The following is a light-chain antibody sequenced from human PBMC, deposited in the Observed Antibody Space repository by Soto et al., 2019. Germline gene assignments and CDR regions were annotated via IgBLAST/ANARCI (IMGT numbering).Light chain of an antibody. J-gene: IGKJ5*01. CDR1: QSVKTF. Sequence: EIVLTQSPATLSLSPGERATLYCRASQSVKTFLVWYQQRPGQAPRLLIHDASHRAAGIPARFSGTGSETDFTLTISGLQSEDSAIYFCQQYNNWPFSFGQGTRLEIK. V-gene: IGKV3-11*01. CDR3: QQYNNWPFS. CDR2: DAS.